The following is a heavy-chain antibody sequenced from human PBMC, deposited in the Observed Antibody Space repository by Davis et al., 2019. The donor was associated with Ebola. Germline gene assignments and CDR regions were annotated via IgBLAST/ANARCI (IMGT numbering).Heavy chain of an antibody. V-gene: IGHV4-39*01. CDR2: IYSSGST. Sequence: SETLSLTCTVSGGSISSSSYYWGWIRQPPGKGLEWIANIYSSGSTQYNPSLKSRVTIFVDTSKNQFSLKLTSVTAAETAVYYCTRNLIYNYDGSVYSSPYYVDYWGQGTLVTVSS. J-gene: IGHJ4*02. D-gene: IGHD3-22*01. CDR3: TRNLIYNYDGSVYSSPYYVDY. CDR1: GGSISSSSYY.